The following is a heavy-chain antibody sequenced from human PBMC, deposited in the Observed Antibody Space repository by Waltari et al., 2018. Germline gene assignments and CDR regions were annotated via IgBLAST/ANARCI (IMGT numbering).Heavy chain of an antibody. D-gene: IGHD1-1*01. CDR1: GGSISSSSYY. CDR2: IYYSGST. J-gene: IGHJ3*02. Sequence: QLQLQESGPGLVKPSETLSLTCTVSGGSISSSSYYWGWIRQPPGKGLEWIGSIYYSGSTYYIPALKSRVTISVDTSKNQFSLKLSSVTAADTAVYYCARGGPGWNEKQQAFDIWGQGTMVTVSS. CDR3: ARGGPGWNEKQQAFDI. V-gene: IGHV4-39*07.